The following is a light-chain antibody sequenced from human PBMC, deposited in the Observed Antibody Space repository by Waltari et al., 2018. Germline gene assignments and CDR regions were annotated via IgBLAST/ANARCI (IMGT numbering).Light chain of an antibody. CDR1: GSAIDDSDF. V-gene: IGLV2-14*03. J-gene: IGLJ3*02. Sequence: QSALTQPAFVSGSPGQSITISCTGIGSAIDDSDFGSWYQHQPGKAPRVIIYDVTNRPSGISHRFSASKSANTASLTISGLQPEDEGDYYCTSQALDGVVLFGGGTQVTV. CDR2: DVT. CDR3: TSQALDGVVL.